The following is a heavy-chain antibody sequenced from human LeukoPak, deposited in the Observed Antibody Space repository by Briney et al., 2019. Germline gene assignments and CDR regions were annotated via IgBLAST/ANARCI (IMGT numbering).Heavy chain of an antibody. CDR1: GFTFSSYW. CDR2: KKEDGSEK. CDR3: ARGGGYSFDH. V-gene: IGHV3-7*01. J-gene: IGHJ4*02. Sequence: GGSLRLSCAASGFTFSSYWMNWVRLAPGKGLECVANKKEDGSEKYYVDSVEGRFTISRDNAKNSLYLQMNSLRAEDTAVYYCARGGGYSFDHLRQGTLVTVSS. D-gene: IGHD4-23*01.